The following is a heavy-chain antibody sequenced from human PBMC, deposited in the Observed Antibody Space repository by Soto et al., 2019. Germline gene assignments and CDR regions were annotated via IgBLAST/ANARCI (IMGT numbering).Heavy chain of an antibody. Sequence: ASETLSLTCTVSGASITSGDYSWNWIRQSPGKGLEWIGNTYNNGRPNYNPSLKSRVTISGDSSKNQSSLKLRSLSAADTAVYYCARGGVYDFWSGLFDWGQGTLVTVSS. CDR1: GASITSGDYS. J-gene: IGHJ4*02. CDR2: TYNNGRP. CDR3: ARGGVYDFWSGLFD. V-gene: IGHV4-30-4*01. D-gene: IGHD3-3*01.